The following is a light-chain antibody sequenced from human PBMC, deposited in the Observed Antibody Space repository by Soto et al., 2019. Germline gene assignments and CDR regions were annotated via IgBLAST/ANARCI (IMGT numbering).Light chain of an antibody. CDR2: GAS. CDR1: QSINAH. J-gene: IGKJ1*01. V-gene: IGKV3-15*01. CDR3: QQYNTWLWT. Sequence: EVVMTQSPATLSVSPGERVTLSCRASQSINAHLAWYQQKPGQPPMLLSHGASTRATGSPARFSGSGFGTQFILNISSLQSEDFAVYYCQQYNTWLWTFGQGTKVEIQ.